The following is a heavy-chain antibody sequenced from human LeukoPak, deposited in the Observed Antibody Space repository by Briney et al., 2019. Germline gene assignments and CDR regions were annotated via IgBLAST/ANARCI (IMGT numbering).Heavy chain of an antibody. CDR1: GVTFSDYS. D-gene: IGHD4/OR15-4a*01. J-gene: IGHJ1*01. CDR2: ISRRGRHV. V-gene: IGHV3-21*01. Sequence: GGSLRLSCTASGVTFSDYSMNWVRQAPGKGLEWVSSISRRGRHVYYAGSVKGRFTISRDNAKNSLYLQMNSLRAEDMAVYFCVRDLLGSGATTAYLHHWGQGTLVTVSS. CDR3: VRDLLGSGATTAYLHH.